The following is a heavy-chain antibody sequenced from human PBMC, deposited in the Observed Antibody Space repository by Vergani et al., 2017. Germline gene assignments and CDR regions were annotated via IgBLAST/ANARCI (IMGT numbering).Heavy chain of an antibody. Sequence: EVQLVESGGDLVQPGRSLRLSCTASGFTFGYYAMDWFRQAPGQGLEWVGGIRSKAYGQATIYAASVKGRFTISRDDSKSIAYLQMNNLKAEDTAVYYCTRDRLDDSYAYFDYWGQGTLVTVSP. V-gene: IGHV3-49*03. D-gene: IGHD3-16*01. CDR2: IRSKAYGQAT. J-gene: IGHJ4*02. CDR3: TRDRLDDSYAYFDY. CDR1: GFTFGYYA.